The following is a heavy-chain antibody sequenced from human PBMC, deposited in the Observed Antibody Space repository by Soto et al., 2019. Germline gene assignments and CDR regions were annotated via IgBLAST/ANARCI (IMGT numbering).Heavy chain of an antibody. D-gene: IGHD3-22*01. CDR1: GGSISSGDYY. CDR3: ARVDVSGYQPVDY. V-gene: IGHV4-30-4*01. CDR2: IYYSGST. Sequence: QVQLQESGPGLVKPSQTLSLTCTVSGGSISSGDYYWSWIRQPPGKGLEWIGYIYYSGSTYYNPSLKTRVTLSVEPSKNQSSLKLSSVTAADTAVYYCARVDVSGYQPVDYWGQGTLVTVSS. J-gene: IGHJ4*02.